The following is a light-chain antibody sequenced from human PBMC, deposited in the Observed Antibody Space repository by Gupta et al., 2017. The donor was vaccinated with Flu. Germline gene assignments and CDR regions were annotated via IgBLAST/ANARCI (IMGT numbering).Light chain of an antibody. V-gene: IGLV2-23*01. Sequence: QSALTQPVSVSASPGPSITLSCPGTSSDIGNYVFVSWYQRHPGKAPKLMIYEGTKRPSGVSSRFSGSKSGNTASLTISGLQAEDEADYYCCSYAGRYTVIFGGGTKLTVL. CDR2: EGT. CDR3: CSYAGRYTVI. CDR1: SSDIGNYVF. J-gene: IGLJ2*01.